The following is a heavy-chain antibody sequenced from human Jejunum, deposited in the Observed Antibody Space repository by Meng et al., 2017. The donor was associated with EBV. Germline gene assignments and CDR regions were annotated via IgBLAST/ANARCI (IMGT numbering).Heavy chain of an antibody. CDR3: ARDQNGSYFAY. CDR2: IYNSEST. J-gene: IGHJ4*02. V-gene: IGHV4-61*08. Sequence: QGELQESGPGLVKSSATLSLPCTVSGGSVSSGGYYWSWIRQPPGKGLEWIGYIYNSESTNYKSSLKSRVTISADTSKNQFSLRLSSVTAADTAVYYCARDQNGSYFAYWGQGTLVTVSS. CDR1: GGSVSSGGYY. D-gene: IGHD1-26*01.